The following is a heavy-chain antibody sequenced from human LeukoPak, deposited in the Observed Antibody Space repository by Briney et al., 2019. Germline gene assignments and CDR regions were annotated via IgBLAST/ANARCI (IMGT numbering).Heavy chain of an antibody. CDR2: INWNSGYI. Sequence: GRSLRLSCAASGFTFDGFAMHWVRQAPGKGLEWVSGINWNSGYIGYADSVKGRFTISRDNAKSSLYLQMNSLRTEDTALYYCAKDRGVGIYYFDSWGQGTLVTVSS. CDR1: GFTFDGFA. V-gene: IGHV3-9*01. D-gene: IGHD1-26*01. CDR3: AKDRGVGIYYFDS. J-gene: IGHJ4*02.